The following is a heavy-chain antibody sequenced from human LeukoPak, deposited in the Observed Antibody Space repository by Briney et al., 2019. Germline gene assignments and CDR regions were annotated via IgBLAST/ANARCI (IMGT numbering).Heavy chain of an antibody. Sequence: DSVKVSCQASGYTFTDHYIHWVRHAHGQGLEWKGWINPKRGVTTYAKKFQGRVTMTRDTAITKATMELTRLVSGDTTIYYFAGERIYGGNRNAVDVWGQGTKVTASS. J-gene: IGHJ3*01. V-gene: IGHV1-2*02. CDR1: GYTFTDHY. D-gene: IGHD4-23*01. CDR3: AGERIYGGNRNAVDV. CDR2: INPKRGVT.